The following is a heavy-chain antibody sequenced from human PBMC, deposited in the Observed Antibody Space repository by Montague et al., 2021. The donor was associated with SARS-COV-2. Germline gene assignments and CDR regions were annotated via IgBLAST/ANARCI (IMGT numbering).Heavy chain of an antibody. CDR2: IYHSGST. V-gene: IGHV4-59*01. J-gene: IGHJ5*02. CDR1: GGPITSYY. CDR3: ARGLENYGSGSHHFDP. D-gene: IGHD3-10*01. Sequence: SETLSLTCAVSGGPITSYYWNWIRQPPGKGLEYIGYIYHSGSTTYNPSPKSRVSISVDTSKNQFSLKLRSVSAADTAVSYCARGLENYGSGSHHFDPWGQGTLVTVSS.